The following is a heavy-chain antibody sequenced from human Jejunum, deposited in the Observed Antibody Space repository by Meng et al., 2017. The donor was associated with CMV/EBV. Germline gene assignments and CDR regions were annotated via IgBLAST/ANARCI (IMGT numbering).Heavy chain of an antibody. V-gene: IGHV1-3*01. D-gene: IGHD5-18*01. J-gene: IGHJ4*02. CDR2: INVNGNT. CDR1: GYPTTNYA. Sequence: SGYPTTNYAIHWVRPAAGQSLEWMAWINVNGNTGYSQRLKGRLSITRDASADTFYMELSSLRSEDTAVYYCASPSPPHYLDSYGYAFWGQGTLVTVSS. CDR3: ASPSPPHYLDSYGYAF.